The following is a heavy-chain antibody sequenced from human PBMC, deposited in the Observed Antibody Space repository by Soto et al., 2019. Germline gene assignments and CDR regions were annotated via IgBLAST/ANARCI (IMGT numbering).Heavy chain of an antibody. V-gene: IGHV1-24*01. CDR3: ATKRTTSVYDFDS. J-gene: IGHJ4*02. D-gene: IGHD3-3*01. CDR2: FDPEEGEI. Sequence: ASVKVSCKVAGHSLTDLSMHWVRQGPGRGLEWLGGFDPEEGEIIYAQNFQGRIRLTEDTSTDTAFMELNSLKSEDTAIYYCATKRTTSVYDFDSCGQGTMLTVYS. CDR1: GHSLTDLS.